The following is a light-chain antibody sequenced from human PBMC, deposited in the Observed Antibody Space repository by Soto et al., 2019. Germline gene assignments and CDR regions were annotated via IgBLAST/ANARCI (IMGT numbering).Light chain of an antibody. J-gene: IGLJ2*01. CDR1: SSDVGNNNY. CDR2: EVT. Sequence: QSALTQPASVSGSPGQSITISCTGTSSDVGNNNYVSWYQHHPGKAPRLLIYEVTSRPAGISHRFSGSKSDNTASLTISGLQAVDEADDYCSSYTTNTIPLFGGGSRLTVL. V-gene: IGLV2-14*01. CDR3: SSYTTNTIPL.